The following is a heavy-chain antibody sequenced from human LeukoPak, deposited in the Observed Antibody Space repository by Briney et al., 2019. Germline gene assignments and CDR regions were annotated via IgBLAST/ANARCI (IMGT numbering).Heavy chain of an antibody. CDR1: GYTFTSYG. CDR3: ARGGNSGWRTPNDDY. V-gene: IGHV1-18*01. J-gene: IGHJ4*02. Sequence: ASVKVSCEASGYTFTSYGISWVRQAPGQGLEWMGWISAYNGNTNYAQKLQGRVTMTTDTSTSTAYMELRSLRSDDTAVYYCARGGNSGWRTPNDDYWGQGTLVTVSS. CDR2: ISAYNGNT. D-gene: IGHD6-19*01.